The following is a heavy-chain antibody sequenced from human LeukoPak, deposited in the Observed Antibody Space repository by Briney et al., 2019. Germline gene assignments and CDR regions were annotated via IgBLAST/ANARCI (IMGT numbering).Heavy chain of an antibody. CDR3: ARALNFESGSRPFDC. Sequence: PSETLSLTCTVSGASISSYYWSWIRQPAGKGLEWIGRIYSIGSTNYNPSLKSRVTMSIDTSKSQFSLKLSSVTAADTAVYYCARALNFESGSRPFDCWGQGTLVTVSS. D-gene: IGHD3-22*01. J-gene: IGHJ4*02. CDR2: IYSIGST. CDR1: GASISSYY. V-gene: IGHV4-4*07.